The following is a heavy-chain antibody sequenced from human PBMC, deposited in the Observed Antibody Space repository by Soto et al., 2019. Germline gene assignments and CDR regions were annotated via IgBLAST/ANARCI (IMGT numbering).Heavy chain of an antibody. CDR1: GGSFSGYY. D-gene: IGHD6-13*01. CDR3: ASRHSSPYFDY. Sequence: PSETLFLTCAVYGGSFSGYYWNWIRQPPGRGLEWIGEITHSGSTNYNPSLKSRVTISVDTSKNQFSLKLNSVTAADTAVYYCASRHSSPYFDYWGQGTLVTVSS. J-gene: IGHJ4*02. CDR2: ITHSGST. V-gene: IGHV4-34*01.